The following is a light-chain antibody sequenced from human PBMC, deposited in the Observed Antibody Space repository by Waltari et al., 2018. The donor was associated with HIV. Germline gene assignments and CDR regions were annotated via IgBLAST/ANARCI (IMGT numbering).Light chain of an antibody. CDR2: KAS. J-gene: IGKJ3*01. CDR3: QQYNSDFYT. Sequence: IQMTQPTSISSASAGDRSTTTCRASLNGDSWLAWYQQRPGRAPKLLIYKASTLEHGVPARFTGSGSGTNFTLTINSLHPDDFATYYCQQYNSDFYTFGLGTRLDLK. CDR1: LNGDSW. V-gene: IGKV1-5*03.